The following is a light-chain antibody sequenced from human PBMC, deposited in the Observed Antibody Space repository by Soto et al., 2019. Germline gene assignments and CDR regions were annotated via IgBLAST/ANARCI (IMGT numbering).Light chain of an antibody. V-gene: IGKV1-39*01. CDR3: QQRYSTPLT. CDR2: AAS. CDR1: QDSNNF. J-gene: IGKJ4*02. Sequence: IRMPPSPPSFSASTGHRVRIPCRASQDSNNFLAGLQQKPGKAPTSLIFAASSLQSGVPSRFSGSGSGTDFTLTISSLQPEDFATYYCQQRYSTPLTFGGGTTVDIK.